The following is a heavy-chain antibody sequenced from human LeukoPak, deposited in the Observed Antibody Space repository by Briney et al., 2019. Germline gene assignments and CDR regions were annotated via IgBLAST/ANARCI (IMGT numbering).Heavy chain of an antibody. J-gene: IGHJ5*02. Sequence: ASVKVSCKASGYTFTSHGISWVRQAPGQGLEWMGWINPNSGGTNYAQKFQGRVTMTRDTSISTAYMELSRLRSDDTAVYYCARVPGDYVWGSYRPNWFDPWGQGTLVTVSS. V-gene: IGHV1-2*02. D-gene: IGHD3-16*02. CDR1: GYTFTSHG. CDR3: ARVPGDYVWGSYRPNWFDP. CDR2: INPNSGGT.